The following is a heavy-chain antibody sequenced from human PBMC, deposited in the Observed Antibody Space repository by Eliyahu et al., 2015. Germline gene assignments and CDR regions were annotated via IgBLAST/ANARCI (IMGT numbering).Heavy chain of an antibody. CDR1: GFTFSTAW. J-gene: IGHJ4*02. Sequence: EVQLVESGGGLVKPGGSLRLSCAASGFTFSTAWMGWVRQAPGKGLEWVGRIKSKTDGGTTDYAAPVKGRFTISRDDSKNTLYLQMNSLKTEDTAVYYCTTSSGWNYDNLDYWGQGTLVTVSS. V-gene: IGHV3-15*01. D-gene: IGHD1-7*01. CDR2: IKSKTDGGTT. CDR3: TTSSGWNYDNLDY.